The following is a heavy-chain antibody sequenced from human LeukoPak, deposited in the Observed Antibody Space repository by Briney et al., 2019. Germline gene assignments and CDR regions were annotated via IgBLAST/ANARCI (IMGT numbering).Heavy chain of an antibody. V-gene: IGHV3-23*01. Sequence: PGGSLRLSCAASGFTFSISAMSWVRQAPGKGLECVSPISGSGGSTYYADSVKGRFTISRDNSKNTLYLQMNSLRSEDTAVYYCATLTVRSSRSIRWFDPWGQGTLVTISS. D-gene: IGHD6-6*01. CDR2: ISGSGGST. J-gene: IGHJ5*02. CDR1: GFTFSISA. CDR3: ATLTVRSSRSIRWFDP.